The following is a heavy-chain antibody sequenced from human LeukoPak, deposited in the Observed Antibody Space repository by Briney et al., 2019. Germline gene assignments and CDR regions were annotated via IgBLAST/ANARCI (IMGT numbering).Heavy chain of an antibody. D-gene: IGHD2-2*01. J-gene: IGHJ5*02. CDR3: ARGYCSSTSCYRPLGWFDP. Sequence: SETLSLTCTVSGGSISSGGYYWSWIRQPPGKGLEWIGYIYHSGSTYYNPSLKSRVTISVDRSKNQFSLKLSSVTAADTAVYYCARGYCSSTSCYRPLGWFDPWGQGTLVTVSS. CDR1: GGSISSGGYY. V-gene: IGHV4-30-2*01. CDR2: IYHSGST.